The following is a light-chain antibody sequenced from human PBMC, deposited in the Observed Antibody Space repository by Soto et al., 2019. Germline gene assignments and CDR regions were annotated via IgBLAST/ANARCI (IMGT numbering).Light chain of an antibody. Sequence: IVLTQSPGTLTLSPGERATLSCRASQSVSSDYLAWYHQKPGQPPRLLIYGASSRATGIPDRFSGSGSGTDFTLTISRLEPEDFAVYYCHQYGSSPTFGQRTRLEV. CDR2: GAS. CDR3: HQYGSSPT. CDR1: QSVSSDY. J-gene: IGKJ5*01. V-gene: IGKV3-20*01.